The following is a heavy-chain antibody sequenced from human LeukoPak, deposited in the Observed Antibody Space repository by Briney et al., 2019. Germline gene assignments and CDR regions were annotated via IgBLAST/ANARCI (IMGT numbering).Heavy chain of an antibody. CDR2: IIPIFGTA. J-gene: IGHJ4*02. D-gene: IGHD2-21*01. CDR1: GGTFSSYA. CDR3: WGGGWKKPFDY. Sequence: ASVKVSCKASGGTFSSYAISWVRQAPGQGLEWMGGIIPIFGTANYAQKFQGRVTITADESTSTAYMELSSLRSEDTAVYYCWGGGWKKPFDYWGQGTLVIVSS. V-gene: IGHV1-69*13.